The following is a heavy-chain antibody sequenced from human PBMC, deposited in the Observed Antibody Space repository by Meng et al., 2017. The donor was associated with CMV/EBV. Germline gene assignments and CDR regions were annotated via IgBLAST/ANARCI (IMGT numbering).Heavy chain of an antibody. CDR2: INPASGDT. V-gene: IGHV1-2*02. CDR3: ATSSVEVMIYAGLDY. D-gene: IGHD2/OR15-2a*01. Sequence: PGYTFTGYYIHWPRQAPGQGLEWMGWINPASGDTILAQKFQGRVTMTRDTSLTTAYMELNRLRSDDTAVYYCATSSVEVMIYAGLDYWGQGTLVTVSS. CDR1: GYTFTGYY. J-gene: IGHJ4*02.